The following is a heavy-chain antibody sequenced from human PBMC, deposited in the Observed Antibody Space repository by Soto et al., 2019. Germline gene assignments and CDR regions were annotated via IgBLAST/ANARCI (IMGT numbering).Heavy chain of an antibody. D-gene: IGHD6-6*01. Sequence: GGSLRLSCAASGFTFSSYGMHWVRQAPGKGLEWVAVIWYDGSNKYYADSVKGRFTISRDNSKNTLYLQMNSLRAEDTAVYYRARDGYSSSLDYWGQGTLVTVS. CDR3: ARDGYSSSLDY. V-gene: IGHV3-33*01. CDR1: GFTFSSYG. J-gene: IGHJ4*02. CDR2: IWYDGSNK.